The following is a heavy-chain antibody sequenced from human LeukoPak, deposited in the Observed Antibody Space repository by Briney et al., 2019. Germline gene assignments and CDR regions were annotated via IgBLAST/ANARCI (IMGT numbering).Heavy chain of an antibody. CDR2: ISSSSSYI. D-gene: IGHD6-13*01. Sequence: GGSLRLSCAASGFTFSSYSMNWVRQAPGKGLEWVSSISSSSSYIYYADSVKGRFTISRDSAKNSLYLQMNSLRAEDTAVYYCARDSDSSSWYNWFDPWGQGTLVTVSS. J-gene: IGHJ5*02. CDR3: ARDSDSSSWYNWFDP. V-gene: IGHV3-21*01. CDR1: GFTFSSYS.